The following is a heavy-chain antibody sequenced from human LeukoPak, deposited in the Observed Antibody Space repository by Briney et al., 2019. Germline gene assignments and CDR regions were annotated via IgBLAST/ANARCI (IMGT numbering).Heavy chain of an antibody. CDR1: GFTFSSYS. J-gene: IGHJ4*02. Sequence: PGGSLRLSCAASGFTFSSYSVNWVRQAPGKGLEWVSSISSSSSYIYYADSVKGRFPISRDNAKNSLYLQMNSLRAEDTAVYYCARGGHGDYNFDYWGEGTLVTVSS. D-gene: IGHD4-17*01. CDR3: ARGGHGDYNFDY. V-gene: IGHV3-21*01. CDR2: ISSSSSYI.